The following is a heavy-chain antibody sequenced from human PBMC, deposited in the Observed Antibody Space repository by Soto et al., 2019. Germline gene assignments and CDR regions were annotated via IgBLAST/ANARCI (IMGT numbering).Heavy chain of an antibody. CDR3: AREYSCGWKTFDY. CDR1: GFTFNSYA. CDR2: ISGIGGTT. Sequence: EVQLLESGGGLVQPGGSLRLSCAASGFTFNSYAMSWVRQAPGKGLEWVSAISGIGGTTYYADSVKGRFTISRDNSKNTLYLQMNSLRAEDTAVYYCAREYSCGWKTFDYWGQGTLVTVSS. J-gene: IGHJ4*02. D-gene: IGHD6-19*01. V-gene: IGHV3-23*01.